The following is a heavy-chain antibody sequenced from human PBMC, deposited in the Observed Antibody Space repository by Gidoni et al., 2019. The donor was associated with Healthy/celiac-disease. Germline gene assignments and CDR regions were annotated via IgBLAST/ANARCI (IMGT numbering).Heavy chain of an antibody. CDR1: GGSISSSSYY. V-gene: IGHV4-39*01. CDR3: ARQGGYSYGFGYGLDFDY. D-gene: IGHD5-18*01. CDR2: IYYSGST. J-gene: IGHJ4*02. Sequence: QLQLQESGPGLVKPSETLSLPCTVSGGSISSSSYYWGWIRQPPGKGLEWIGSIYYSGSTYYNPSLKSRVTISVDTSKNQFSLKLSSVTAADTAVYYCARQGGYSYGFGYGLDFDYWGQGTLVTVSS.